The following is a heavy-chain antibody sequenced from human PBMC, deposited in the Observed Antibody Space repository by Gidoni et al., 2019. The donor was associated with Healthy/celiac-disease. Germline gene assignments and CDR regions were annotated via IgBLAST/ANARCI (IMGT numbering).Heavy chain of an antibody. D-gene: IGHD2-21*02. Sequence: EVQLVESGGGLVQPGGSLRLSCAASGFTFSSYEMNWVRQAPGKGLEWVSYISRSGSTIYYADSVKGRFTISRDNAKNSLYLQMNSLRAEDTAVYYCAREVTARGWYFDLWGRGTLVTVSS. CDR3: AREVTARGWYFDL. CDR1: GFTFSSYE. CDR2: ISRSGSTI. V-gene: IGHV3-48*03. J-gene: IGHJ2*01.